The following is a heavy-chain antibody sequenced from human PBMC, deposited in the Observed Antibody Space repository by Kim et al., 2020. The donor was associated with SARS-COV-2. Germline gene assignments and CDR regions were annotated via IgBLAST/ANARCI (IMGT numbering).Heavy chain of an antibody. CDR3: TTDPDYYYYYYMDV. J-gene: IGHJ6*03. V-gene: IGHV3-15*01. Sequence: AAPVKGRFPISRDDSKNTLYLQMNSLKTEDTAVYYCTTDPDYYYYYYMDVWGKGTTVTVSS.